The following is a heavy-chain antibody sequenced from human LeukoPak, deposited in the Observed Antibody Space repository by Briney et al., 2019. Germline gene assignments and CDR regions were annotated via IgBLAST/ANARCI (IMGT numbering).Heavy chain of an antibody. Sequence: SDTLSLTCAVYGRSFSGYYWSWLRQPPGKGLEGLGEINHSESTNYNPSLKSRVTISVDTSKNHFSLNLSSVPAADTAVYYCARTWPIIVPARTDAFDMWGQGTMVTVSS. CDR1: GRSFSGYY. J-gene: IGHJ3*02. CDR3: ARTWPIIVPARTDAFDM. D-gene: IGHD3-22*01. CDR2: INHSEST. V-gene: IGHV4-34*01.